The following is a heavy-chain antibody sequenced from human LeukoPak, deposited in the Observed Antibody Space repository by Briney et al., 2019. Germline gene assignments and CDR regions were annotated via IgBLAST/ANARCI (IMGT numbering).Heavy chain of an antibody. Sequence: GASVKVSCKASGYTFTSYGIIWVRQAPGQGLQWMGWISAHNGKTNYAQNLQGRVTMTTDTSTNTVYLELRSLTSDDTAAYYCARAGTTLLLDYSGQGTLVTVSS. D-gene: IGHD2/OR15-2a*01. CDR3: ARAGTTLLLDY. J-gene: IGHJ4*02. CDR2: ISAHNGKT. CDR1: GYTFTSYG. V-gene: IGHV1-18*01.